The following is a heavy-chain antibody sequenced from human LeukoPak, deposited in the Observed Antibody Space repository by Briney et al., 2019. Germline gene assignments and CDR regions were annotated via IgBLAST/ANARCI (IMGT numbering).Heavy chain of an antibody. Sequence: GGSLRLSCAASGFTFSSYSMNWVRQAPGKGLEWVSYISSSSSTIYYADSVKGRFTISRDNAKNSLYLQMNSLRDDDTAVYYCASPLLRYFDWLLPGYWGQGTLVTVSS. CDR2: ISSSSSTI. CDR3: ASPLLRYFDWLLPGY. J-gene: IGHJ4*02. D-gene: IGHD3-9*01. V-gene: IGHV3-48*02. CDR1: GFTFSSYS.